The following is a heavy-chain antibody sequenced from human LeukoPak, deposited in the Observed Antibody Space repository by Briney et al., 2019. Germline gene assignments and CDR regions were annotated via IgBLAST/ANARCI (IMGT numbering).Heavy chain of an antibody. CDR1: GFTFASHA. D-gene: IGHD5-18*01. V-gene: IGHV3-23*01. J-gene: IGHJ3*02. CDR3: ARALYRWIQLQGGAFDI. Sequence: PSGGSLRLSCAASGFTFASHAMSWVRQAPGKGLEWVSAISAGGENTDYADSVKGRFTISRDNSKNTLYLQMNSLRAEDTAVYYCARALYRWIQLQGGAFDIWGQGTMVTVSS. CDR2: ISAGGENT.